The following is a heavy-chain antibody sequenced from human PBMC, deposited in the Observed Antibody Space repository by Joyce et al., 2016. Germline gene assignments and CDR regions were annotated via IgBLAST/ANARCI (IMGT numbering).Heavy chain of an antibody. CDR2: RSYNGSIT. J-gene: IGHJ4*02. CDR3: AKGHLLYGSGSGDH. CDR1: GFTFGSYG. Sequence: QVQVVEFGGGVVQPGRSLRLYCATSGFTFGSYGMHWVRQAPGKGLEWVAVRSYNGSITDYADAVKGRLTISRDNSKNTLYLQMNSLRPEDTAVYYCAKGHLLYGSGSGDHWGQGTLVTVSS. D-gene: IGHD3-10*01. V-gene: IGHV3-30*18.